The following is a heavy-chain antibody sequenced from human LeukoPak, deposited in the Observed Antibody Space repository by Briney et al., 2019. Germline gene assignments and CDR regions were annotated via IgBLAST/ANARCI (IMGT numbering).Heavy chain of an antibody. CDR2: MNPNSGNT. Sequence: ASVKVSCKASGYTFTSYDINWVRQATGQGLEWMGWMNPNSGNTGHAQKFQGRVTMTRNTSISTAYMELSSLRSEDTAVYYCARDSPAEYFQHWGQGTLVTVSS. V-gene: IGHV1-8*01. CDR3: ARDSPAEYFQH. CDR1: GYTFTSYD. J-gene: IGHJ1*01.